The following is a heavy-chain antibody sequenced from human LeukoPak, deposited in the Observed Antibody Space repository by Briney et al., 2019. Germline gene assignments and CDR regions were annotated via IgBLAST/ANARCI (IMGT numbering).Heavy chain of an antibody. J-gene: IGHJ4*02. CDR2: INPSGGST. V-gene: IGHV1-46*01. Sequence: GASVKVSCTASGYTFTGYYMHWVRQAPGHGLEWMGIINPSGGSTSYAQKFQGRVTMTRDTSTSTVYMELSSLRSEDTAVYYCAATSGSYYPRFDYWGQGTLVTVSS. CDR3: AATSGSYYPRFDY. D-gene: IGHD1-26*01. CDR1: GYTFTGYY.